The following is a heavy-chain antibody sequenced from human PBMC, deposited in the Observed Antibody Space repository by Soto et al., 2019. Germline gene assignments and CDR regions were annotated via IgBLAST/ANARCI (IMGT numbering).Heavy chain of an antibody. Sequence: QVQLVQSGAEVKKPGASVKVSCKASGYTFTSYAIHWVRQAPGQRLEWMGWINAGNGNTKYSKKFQDRVTITRDPSEGTAYMELSSLRSEDTAVYYCARDLGGWPDYWGQGTLVTVSS. J-gene: IGHJ4*02. CDR3: ARDLGGWPDY. V-gene: IGHV1-3*01. CDR2: INAGNGNT. CDR1: GYTFTSYA. D-gene: IGHD6-19*01.